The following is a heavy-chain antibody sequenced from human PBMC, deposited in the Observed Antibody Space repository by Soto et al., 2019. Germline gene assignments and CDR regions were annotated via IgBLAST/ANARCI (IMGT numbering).Heavy chain of an antibody. V-gene: IGHV1-2*02. CDR2: IFPNSGGST. D-gene: IGHD3-16*01. CDR3: AKDEGGIFDS. CDR1: GYTFAAYY. Sequence: ASVKVSCKTSGYTFAAYYIHWVRQAPGQGLEWMGFIFPNSGGSTTSAQQFKGRVTMTRDSSISTAYLELSGLTPDDTAVYYCAKDEGGIFDSWGQGTLVTSPQ. J-gene: IGHJ4*01.